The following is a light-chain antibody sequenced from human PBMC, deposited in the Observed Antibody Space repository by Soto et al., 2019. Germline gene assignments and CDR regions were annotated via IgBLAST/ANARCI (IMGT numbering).Light chain of an antibody. CDR3: SSYTGRGTRV. V-gene: IGLV2-14*01. CDR2: QVS. J-gene: IGLJ1*01. Sequence: QSALTQPASVSGSPGQSITISCAGTSSDFGGYNYVSWYQHHPGKAPKLIIYQVSNRPSGISNRFSGSKSGNTASLTISGLQAEDEADYYCSSYTGRGTRVFGTGTKLTVL. CDR1: SSDFGGYNY.